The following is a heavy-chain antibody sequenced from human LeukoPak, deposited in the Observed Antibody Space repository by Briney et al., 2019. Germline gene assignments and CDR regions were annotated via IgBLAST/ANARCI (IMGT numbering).Heavy chain of an antibody. CDR1: GFTFSDYY. J-gene: IGHJ6*03. CDR2: ISSSGSTI. V-gene: IGHV3-11*01. D-gene: IGHD3-9*01. CDR3: AIGFEARYYYYYYMDV. Sequence: GGSLRLSCAASGFTFSDYYMSWIRQAPGKGLEWVSYISSSGSTIYYADSVEGRFTISRDNAKNSLYLKMNSLRAEDTAVYYCAIGFEARYYYYYYMDVWGKGTTVTVSS.